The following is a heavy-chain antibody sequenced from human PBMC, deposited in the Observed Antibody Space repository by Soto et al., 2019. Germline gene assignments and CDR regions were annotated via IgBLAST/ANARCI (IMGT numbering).Heavy chain of an antibody. D-gene: IGHD3-10*01. CDR3: ARDSNAWFPYYGIDV. CDR2: ISDRGTT. J-gene: IGHJ6*02. CDR1: GGSIDYYY. V-gene: IGHV4-59*01. Sequence: SETLSLTCTVSGGSIDYYYWTWIRQPPGKGLEWLGFISDRGTTSYNPSLRSRVTISVDTSKNQFSLRLNSVTAADTAVYYCARDSNAWFPYYGIDVWGQGTTVTVSS.